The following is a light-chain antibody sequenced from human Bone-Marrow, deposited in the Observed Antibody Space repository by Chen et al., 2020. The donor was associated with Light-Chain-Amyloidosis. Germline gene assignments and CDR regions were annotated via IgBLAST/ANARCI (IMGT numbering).Light chain of an antibody. J-gene: IGLJ3*02. CDR2: DDS. Sequence: LTHPSRCSWAPAQPATFPCGGNNIGSTSVHWYQQTPGQAPLLVVYDDSDRPSGIPERVSGYNSGNTATLTISRVEAGDEADYYCQVWDRSSDRPVFGGGTKLTVL. CDR1: NIGSTS. V-gene: IGLV3-21*02. CDR3: QVWDRSSDRPV.